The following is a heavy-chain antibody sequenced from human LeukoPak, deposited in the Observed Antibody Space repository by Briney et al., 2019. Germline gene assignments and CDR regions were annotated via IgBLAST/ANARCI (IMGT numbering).Heavy chain of an antibody. D-gene: IGHD4-23*01. J-gene: IGHJ4*02. V-gene: IGHV4-39*07. CDR1: GGSISSDSYY. CDR3: ARNGGNSDYDY. CDR2: IYYSGST. Sequence: SETLSLTCTVSGGSISSDSYYWAWIRQPPGKGLEWIASIYYSGSTYYNPSLKSRVTMLLGKSKNQFSLKLNSVTAADTAVYYCARNGGNSDYDYWGQGTLVTVSA.